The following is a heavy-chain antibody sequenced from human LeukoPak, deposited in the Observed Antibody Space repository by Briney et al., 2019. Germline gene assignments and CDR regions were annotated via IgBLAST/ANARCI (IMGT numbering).Heavy chain of an antibody. Sequence: SETLSLTCTVSGGSISSYYWSWIRQPPGKGLEWIGYIYYSGNTNYNPSLKSRVTISVDTSKNQFSLKLSSVTAPDTAVYYCARHEDRNWYFDHWGQGTLVTVSS. V-gene: IGHV4-59*08. D-gene: IGHD1-1*01. CDR2: IYYSGNT. CDR3: ARHEDRNWYFDH. J-gene: IGHJ4*02. CDR1: GGSISSYY.